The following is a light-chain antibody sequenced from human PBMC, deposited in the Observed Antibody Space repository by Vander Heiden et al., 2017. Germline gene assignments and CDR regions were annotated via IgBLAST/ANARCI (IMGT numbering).Light chain of an antibody. Sequence: EILLTQPPATLSLSPGERATLSCRASQSVSSYLAWYQQKPGQAPRLLIYDASNRATGIPARFSGSGSGTDFTLTISSLEPEDFAVYYCQQRSNWPITFGQGTRLEIK. CDR3: QQRSNWPIT. J-gene: IGKJ5*01. V-gene: IGKV3-11*01. CDR1: QSVSSY. CDR2: DAS.